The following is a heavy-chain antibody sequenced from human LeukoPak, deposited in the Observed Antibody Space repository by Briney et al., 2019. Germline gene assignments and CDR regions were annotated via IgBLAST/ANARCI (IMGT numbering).Heavy chain of an antibody. V-gene: IGHV4-39*01. CDR2: IYYSGST. CDR1: GGSISSSSYY. D-gene: IGHD3-3*01. CDR3: ARIEVLRFLEWSPEGYYFDY. Sequence: SETLSLTCTVSGGSISSSSYYWGWIRQPPGKGLEWIGSIYYSGSTYYNPSLKSRVTISVDTSKNQFSLKLSSVTAADTAAYYCARIEVLRFLEWSPEGYYFDYWGQGTLVTVSS. J-gene: IGHJ4*02.